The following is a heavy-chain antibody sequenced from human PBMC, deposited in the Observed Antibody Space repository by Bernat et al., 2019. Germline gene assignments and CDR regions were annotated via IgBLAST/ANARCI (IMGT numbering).Heavy chain of an antibody. CDR1: GFTFSSYG. V-gene: IGHV3-30*18. D-gene: IGHD7-27*01. Sequence: QVQLVESGGGVVQPGRSLRLSCAASGFTFSSYGIHWVRQAPGKGLAWVAVISTDGSNKYYADSVKGRFTISRDNSKNTLYLQMNSLRAEDTAVYYCAKDQLGIAYVFDYWGQGALVTVSS. J-gene: IGHJ4*02. CDR3: AKDQLGIAYVFDY. CDR2: ISTDGSNK.